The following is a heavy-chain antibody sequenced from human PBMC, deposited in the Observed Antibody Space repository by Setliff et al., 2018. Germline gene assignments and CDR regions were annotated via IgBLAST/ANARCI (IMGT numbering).Heavy chain of an antibody. CDR3: ASSSGSSSNDAFDI. V-gene: IGHV3-21*01. CDR1: GFTFSSYT. Sequence: PGGSLRLSCAGSGFTFSSYTMNWVRQAPGKGLEWVSSIISSGSHIYYADSVKGRFTISRDNAKNSLYLQMSSLRAEDTAVYYCASSSGSSSNDAFDIWGQGTTVTVSS. D-gene: IGHD1-26*01. CDR2: IISSGSHI. J-gene: IGHJ3*02.